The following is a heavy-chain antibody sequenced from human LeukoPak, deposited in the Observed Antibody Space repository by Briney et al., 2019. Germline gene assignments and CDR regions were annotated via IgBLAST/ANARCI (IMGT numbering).Heavy chain of an antibody. D-gene: IGHD2-2*01. CDR3: ARESTSRRGRVVPAARSQGNLDY. CDR2: IIPIFGTA. Sequence: ASVNVSCKASGGTFSSYAISWVRQAPGQGLEWMGGIIPIFGTANYAQKFQGRVTITADESTSTAYMELSSLRSEDTAVYYCARESTSRRGRVVPAARSQGNLDYWGQGTLVTVSS. CDR1: GGTFSSYA. J-gene: IGHJ4*02. V-gene: IGHV1-69*13.